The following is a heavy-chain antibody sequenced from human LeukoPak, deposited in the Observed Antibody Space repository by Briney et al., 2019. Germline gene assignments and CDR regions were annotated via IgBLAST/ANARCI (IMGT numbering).Heavy chain of an antibody. CDR1: GGSISSYY. CDR3: ARESIDVPYCLDY. Sequence: SEPLSLTCTVSGGSISSYYWSWIRQPPGKGLEWIGYIYYSGSTNYNPSLKSRVTISVDTSKNQFSLKLSSVTAADTAVYYCARESIDVPYCLDYWGQGTLVTV. D-gene: IGHD3-9*01. V-gene: IGHV4-59*01. J-gene: IGHJ4*02. CDR2: IYYSGST.